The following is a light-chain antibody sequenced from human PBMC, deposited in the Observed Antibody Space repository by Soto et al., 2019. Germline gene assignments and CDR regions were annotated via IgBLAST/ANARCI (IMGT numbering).Light chain of an antibody. Sequence: DIQMIQFPSSLSASVGDRVTLTCRTTLSITRFLNWYQQKPGKAPKLLISVASSLESGVPSRFSGSGFGTEFTLTISSLQPEDFATYYCQQSHTTPWTFGHGTMADI. CDR1: LSITRF. CDR2: VAS. V-gene: IGKV1-39*01. CDR3: QQSHTTPWT. J-gene: IGKJ1*01.